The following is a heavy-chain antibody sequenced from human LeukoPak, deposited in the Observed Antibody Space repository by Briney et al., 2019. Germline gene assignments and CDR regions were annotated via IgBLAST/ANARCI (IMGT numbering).Heavy chain of an antibody. D-gene: IGHD3-3*01. CDR3: ARVITIFGVDHYFDY. V-gene: IGHV4-59*01. Sequence: SETLSLTCTVSGGSISSYYWSWIRQPPGKGLEWIGYIYYSGSTNYNPSLKSRVTISVDTSKNQFSLKLSSVTAADTAVYYCARVITIFGVDHYFDYWGQGTLVTVSS. CDR1: GGSISSYY. CDR2: IYYSGST. J-gene: IGHJ4*02.